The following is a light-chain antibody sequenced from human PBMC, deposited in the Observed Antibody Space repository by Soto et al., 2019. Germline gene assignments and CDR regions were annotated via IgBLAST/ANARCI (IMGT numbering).Light chain of an antibody. J-gene: IGKJ4*01. Sequence: EIVMTQSPATPSVSPGERATLSCRASQSIDNDLAWYQQKPGQAPRLLIYGASTRSTGIPVRFSGSGSGTLFTLTITSLQSEDLAGYYCQQYHRWPPLTFGGGTKVEIK. CDR3: QQYHRWPPLT. CDR2: GAS. CDR1: QSIDND. V-gene: IGKV3-15*01.